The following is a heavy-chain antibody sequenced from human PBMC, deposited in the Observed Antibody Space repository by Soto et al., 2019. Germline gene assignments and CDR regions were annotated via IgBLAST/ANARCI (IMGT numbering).Heavy chain of an antibody. Sequence: QVQLVQSGAEVKKPGASVKVSCKASGYTFTSYAMHWVRQAPGQRLEWMGWINAGNGNTKYSQKFQGRVTITRDTSASTAYMELSRLRSEDTAVYYCARDLPPHIDTMVRELRFDPWGQGTLVTVSS. D-gene: IGHD3-10*01. J-gene: IGHJ5*02. CDR1: GYTFTSYA. V-gene: IGHV1-3*01. CDR2: INAGNGNT. CDR3: ARDLPPHIDTMVRELRFDP.